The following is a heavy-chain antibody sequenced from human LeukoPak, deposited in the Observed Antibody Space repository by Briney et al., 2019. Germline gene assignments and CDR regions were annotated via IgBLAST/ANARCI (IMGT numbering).Heavy chain of an antibody. J-gene: IGHJ5*02. D-gene: IGHD3-10*01. CDR2: ISGSGDTT. CDR1: GFTFSSYA. CDR3: AKDYGSGSPNWFDP. Sequence: GGSLRLSCAASGFTFSSYAMNWVRQAPGKGLEWVSTISGSGDTTYYADSAKGRFTISRDNSKNTLYLQMNSLRAEDTAVYYCAKDYGSGSPNWFDPWGQGTLVTVSS. V-gene: IGHV3-23*01.